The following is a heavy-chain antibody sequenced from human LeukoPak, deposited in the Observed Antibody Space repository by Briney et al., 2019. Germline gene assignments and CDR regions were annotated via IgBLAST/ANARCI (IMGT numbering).Heavy chain of an antibody. Sequence: GGSLRLSCAASGLTLRSFGMHWVRQAAGKGLEWVTFISYDGSDKHYADSVKGRFTISRDTSKNTLYLQMNSLRVEDMAVYFCVKGLGNLFDDWGQGTLVTVSS. J-gene: IGHJ4*02. CDR3: VKGLGNLFDD. CDR1: GLTLRSFG. D-gene: IGHD1-14*01. CDR2: ISYDGSDK. V-gene: IGHV3-30*18.